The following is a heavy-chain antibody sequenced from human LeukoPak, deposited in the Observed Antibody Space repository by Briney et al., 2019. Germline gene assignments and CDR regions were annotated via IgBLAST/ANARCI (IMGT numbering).Heavy chain of an antibody. J-gene: IGHJ3*02. D-gene: IGHD3-22*01. CDR2: IIPIVGTA. CDR3: AIAKDSSGISIGAFDS. Sequence: SVKISCKAAGGTFSSYAISWVRQAPGQGLESMGGIIPIVGTANYAQKLQGRVTITTDESASTPYMELSSLRTESTPVYYCAIAKDSSGISIGAFDSWGQGPMVTVSS. V-gene: IGHV1-69*05. CDR1: GGTFSSYA.